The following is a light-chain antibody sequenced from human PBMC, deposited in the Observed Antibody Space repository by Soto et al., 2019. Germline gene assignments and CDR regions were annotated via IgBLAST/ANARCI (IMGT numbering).Light chain of an antibody. CDR1: SSDVGGYNY. CDR3: ISYTSRSTLVV. V-gene: IGLV2-14*01. CDR2: DVS. Sequence: QSALTQPASVSGSPGQSITISCTGTSSDVGGYNYVSWYQQHPGKAPKLMIYDVSNRPSGVSNRCSGSKSGNTASLTISGLQAEDEADYYCISYTSRSTLVVFGTGTKLTVL. J-gene: IGLJ1*01.